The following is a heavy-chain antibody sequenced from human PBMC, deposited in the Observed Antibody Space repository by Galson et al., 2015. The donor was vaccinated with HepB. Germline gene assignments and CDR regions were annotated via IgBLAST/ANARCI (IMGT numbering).Heavy chain of an antibody. D-gene: IGHD4-23*01. V-gene: IGHV3-30*18. CDR1: GFSFGTYG. Sequence: SLRLSCAASGFSFGTYGMHWVRQAPGKGLESVAIITSDGNNKYYVDSVKGRFTISRDNSKNTLYPQLNSLRPEDTAVYYCAKARGRWFEIDYWGQGTLLIVSS. J-gene: IGHJ4*02. CDR3: AKARGRWFEIDY. CDR2: ITSDGNNK.